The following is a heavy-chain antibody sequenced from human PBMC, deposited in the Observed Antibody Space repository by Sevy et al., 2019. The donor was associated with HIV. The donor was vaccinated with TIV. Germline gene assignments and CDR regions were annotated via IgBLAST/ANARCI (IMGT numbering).Heavy chain of an antibody. J-gene: IGHJ4*02. Sequence: GGSLRLSCSASGFTFSSYAMHWVRQAPGKGLEYVSAISSNGGSTYYADSVKGRFTISRDNSKNTLYLQMSSLRAEDTAVYYCVNGFGGAAIDIIFDYWGQGTLVTVSS. V-gene: IGHV3-64D*06. D-gene: IGHD3-3*01. CDR2: ISSNGGST. CDR3: VNGFGGAAIDIIFDY. CDR1: GFTFSSYA.